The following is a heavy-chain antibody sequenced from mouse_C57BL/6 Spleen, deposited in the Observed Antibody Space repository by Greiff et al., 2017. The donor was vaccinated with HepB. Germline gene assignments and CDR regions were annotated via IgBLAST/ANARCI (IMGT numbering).Heavy chain of an antibody. CDR1: GFTFSSYG. Sequence: EVKLVESGGDLVKPGGSLKLSCAASGFTFSSYGMSWVRQTPDKRLEWVATISSGGSYTYYPDSVKGRFTISRDNAKNTLYLQMSSLKSEDTAMYYCARQGGSTKGDYFDYWGQGTTLTVSS. CDR2: ISSGGSYT. D-gene: IGHD1-3*01. V-gene: IGHV5-6*01. J-gene: IGHJ2*01. CDR3: ARQGGSTKGDYFDY.